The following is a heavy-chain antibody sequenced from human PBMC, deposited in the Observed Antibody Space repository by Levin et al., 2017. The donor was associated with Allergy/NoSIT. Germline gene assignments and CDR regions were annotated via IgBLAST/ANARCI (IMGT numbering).Heavy chain of an antibody. Sequence: LRLSCTVSGDSMNRRDFYWSWIRQHPGKGLEWIGFIHHSGSAYYNPSLKSRLSMSLDTSESQFSLKLTSVTVAATAVYFCARDECAWFGECYGMDVWGQGTTVIVSS. CDR1: GDSMNRRDFY. CDR3: ARDECAWFGECYGMDV. V-gene: IGHV4-31*03. J-gene: IGHJ6*02. D-gene: IGHD3-10*01. CDR2: IHHSGSA.